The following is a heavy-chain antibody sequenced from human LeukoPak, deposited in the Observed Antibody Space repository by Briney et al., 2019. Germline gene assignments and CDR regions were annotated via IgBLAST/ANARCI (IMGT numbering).Heavy chain of an antibody. V-gene: IGHV1-2*06. J-gene: IGHJ4*02. D-gene: IGHD2-2*01. Sequence: ASVKVSCKASGYTFTGYHMHWVRQAPGQGLEWMGRINPNSGDTNNAQKFQGRVTMTRDASISTAYMDLSRLTSDDTAVYYCARDYCSSTSCLFDYWGQGTLVTVSS. CDR2: INPNSGDT. CDR1: GYTFTGYH. CDR3: ARDYCSSTSCLFDY.